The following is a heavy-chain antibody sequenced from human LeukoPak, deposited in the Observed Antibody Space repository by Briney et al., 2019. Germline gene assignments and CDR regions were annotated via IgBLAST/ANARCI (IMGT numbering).Heavy chain of an antibody. CDR2: IYYSGST. J-gene: IGHJ4*02. D-gene: IGHD1-26*01. V-gene: IGHV4-31*03. Sequence: SETLSLTCTVSGGSISSGGYYWSWIRQQPGKGLEWIGYIYYSGSTYYNPSLKSRVTISVDTSKNQFSLRLTFVTAADTAVYYCARVQVGFFDYWGQGTLVTVSS. CDR3: ARVQVGFFDY. CDR1: GGSISSGGYY.